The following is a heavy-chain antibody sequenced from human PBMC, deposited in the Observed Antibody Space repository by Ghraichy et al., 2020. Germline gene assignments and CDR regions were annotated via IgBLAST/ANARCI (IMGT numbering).Heavy chain of an antibody. CDR2: IYYSGST. CDR3: ARRLGQLVLGWFDP. D-gene: IGHD6-6*01. V-gene: IGHV4-39*01. J-gene: IGHJ5*02. Sequence: SETLSLTCTVSGGSISSSSYYWGWIRQPPGKGLEWIGSIYYSGSTYYNPSLKSRVTISVDTSKNQFSLKLSSVTAADTAVYYCARRLGQLVLGWFDPWGQGTLVTVSS. CDR1: GGSISSSSYY.